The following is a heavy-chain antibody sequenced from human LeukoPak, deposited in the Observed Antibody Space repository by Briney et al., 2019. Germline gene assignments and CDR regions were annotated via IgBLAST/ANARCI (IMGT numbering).Heavy chain of an antibody. CDR1: NDSIRNYY. D-gene: IGHD1-26*01. J-gene: IGHJ4*02. Sequence: PSETLSLTCSVSNDSIRNYYWGWIRQPPGKELEWIGYIYFSGNTNYNPSLKSRVTMSVDTSKNQFSLSLSSVTAADTAVYYCARRKSGTYGSWIDYWGQGTVVTVSS. V-gene: IGHV4-59*08. CDR2: IYFSGNT. CDR3: ARRKSGTYGSWIDY.